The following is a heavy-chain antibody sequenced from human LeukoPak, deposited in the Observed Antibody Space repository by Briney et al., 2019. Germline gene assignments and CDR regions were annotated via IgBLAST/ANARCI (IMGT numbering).Heavy chain of an antibody. J-gene: IGHJ6*02. D-gene: IGHD6-6*01. V-gene: IGHV4-59*01. Sequence: PSETLSLTCTVSGGSISSYYWSWIRQPPGKGLEWIGYTYYSGSTNYNPSLKSRVTISVDTSKNQFSLKLSSVTAADTAVYYCARVGGDSSSSDYYYYYGMDVWGQGTTVTVSS. CDR3: ARVGGDSSSSDYYYYYGMDV. CDR1: GGSISSYY. CDR2: TYYSGST.